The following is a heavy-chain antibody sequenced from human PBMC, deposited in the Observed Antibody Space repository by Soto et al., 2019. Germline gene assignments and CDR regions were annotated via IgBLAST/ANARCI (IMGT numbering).Heavy chain of an antibody. V-gene: IGHV3-30*18. J-gene: IGHJ6*02. Sequence: GGSLRLSXAASGFTFSSYGMHWVRQAPGKGLEWVAVISYDGSNKYYADSVKGRFTISRDNSKNTLYLQMNSLRAEDTAVYYCAKVLWLRTYYYYGMDVWGQGTTVTVSS. CDR1: GFTFSSYG. CDR3: AKVLWLRTYYYYGMDV. D-gene: IGHD5-12*01. CDR2: ISYDGSNK.